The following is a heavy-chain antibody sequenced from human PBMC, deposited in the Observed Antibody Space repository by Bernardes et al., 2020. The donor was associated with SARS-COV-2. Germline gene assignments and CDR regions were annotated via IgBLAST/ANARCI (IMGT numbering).Heavy chain of an antibody. D-gene: IGHD3-10*01. J-gene: IGHJ6*02. CDR2: ISGSGGST. CDR3: ARDSALNVDYYYGMDV. Sequence: GWSLRLSCAASGFTFSSYAMSWVRQAPGKGLEWVSAISGSGGSTYYADSVKGRFTISRDNSKNTLYLQMNSLRAEDTAVYYCARDSALNVDYYYGMDVWGQGTTVTVSS. V-gene: IGHV3-23*01. CDR1: GFTFSSYA.